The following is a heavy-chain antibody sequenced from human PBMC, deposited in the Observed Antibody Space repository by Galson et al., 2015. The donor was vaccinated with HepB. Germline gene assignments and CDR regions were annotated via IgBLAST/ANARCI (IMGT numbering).Heavy chain of an antibody. CDR2: ISRSSSTI. CDR1: GVSLSTYS. V-gene: IGHV3-48*02. CDR3: ARRHDDYQGSFEY. J-gene: IGHJ4*02. D-gene: IGHD4-17*01. Sequence: SLRLSCAASGVSLSTYSMSWVRQAPGRGLEWISYISRSSSTIYYADSVKGRFTIFRDNAKNSLYLQMNSLRDEDTAVYYCARRHDDYQGSFEYWGQGTLVTVSS.